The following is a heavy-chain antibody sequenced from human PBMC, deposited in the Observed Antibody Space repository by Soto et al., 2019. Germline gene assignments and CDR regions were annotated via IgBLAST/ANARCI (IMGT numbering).Heavy chain of an antibody. Sequence: EVQLVESGGGFVQPGVSLKLSCAASGFTFSDSAIHWVRQASGTGLEWVGRIRSKTNSYATAYAVSVKGRFTISSDDSTAYLQMNSLRTEYTAVYYWTTGLDYGGQGTVVTVAS. V-gene: IGHV3-73*01. CDR1: GFTFSDSA. CDR3: TTGLDY. CDR2: IRSKTNSYAT. J-gene: IGHJ4*02. D-gene: IGHD1-1*01.